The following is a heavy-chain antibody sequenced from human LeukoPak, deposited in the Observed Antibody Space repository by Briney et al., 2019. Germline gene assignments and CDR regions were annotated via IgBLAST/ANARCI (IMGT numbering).Heavy chain of an antibody. D-gene: IGHD2-21*02. J-gene: IGHJ4*02. CDR2: ISYDGDNK. Sequence: GTSLRLSCAASGFPFSSYAMHWVRQAPGKGLEWVALISYDGDNKYYADSVKGRFTISRDNSKNTLYLQMNSLRAEDTAVYYCAKDLERHIVVVTASAVDYWGQGTLVTVSS. CDR1: GFPFSSYA. V-gene: IGHV3-30-3*01. CDR3: AKDLERHIVVVTASAVDY.